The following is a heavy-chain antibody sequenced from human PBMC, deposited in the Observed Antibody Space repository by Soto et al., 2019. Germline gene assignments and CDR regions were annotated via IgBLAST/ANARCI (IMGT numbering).Heavy chain of an antibody. CDR1: GGSISSDGYY. CDR2: IHYSGSA. J-gene: IGHJ6*02. V-gene: IGHV4-31*03. D-gene: IGHD3-3*01. CDR3: AREVTIFGGGMDV. Sequence: QVQLQESGPGLVKPSQTLSLTCTVSGGSISSDGYYWSWIRQHPGKGLEWIGYIHYSGSASYTSSLKSRVIISVDTSKNQLSLKLSSVTAADTAVYYCAREVTIFGGGMDVWGQGTTVTVSS.